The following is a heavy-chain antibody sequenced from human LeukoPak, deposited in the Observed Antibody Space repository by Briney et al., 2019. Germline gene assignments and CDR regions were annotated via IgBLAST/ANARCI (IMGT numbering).Heavy chain of an antibody. D-gene: IGHD1-20*01. CDR3: VSYNWNQPDY. CDR2: INDDGSLT. Sequence: GGSLRLSCAASGLTFSTHWMYWVRQPPGKGLVWVSGINDDGSLTNYADSVKGRFTMSRDNAKNTLFLQMNSLRAEDTALYYCVSYNWNQPDYWGQGSLVTVSS. J-gene: IGHJ4*02. CDR1: GLTFSTHW. V-gene: IGHV3-74*01.